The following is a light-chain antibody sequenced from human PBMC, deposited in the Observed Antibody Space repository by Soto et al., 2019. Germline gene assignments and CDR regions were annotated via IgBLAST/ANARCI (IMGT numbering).Light chain of an antibody. V-gene: IGKV3-20*01. CDR2: GVS. J-gene: IGKJ4*01. CDR3: QQYDNSPLT. CDR1: QSISGSY. Sequence: EIVLTQSPGTLSLSPGERATLSCTASQSISGSYLAWYQQKPGQAPRVVIYGVSRRATGIPDRFSGSGSGTDFTLTISRLEPEDVAVYYCQQYDNSPLTFGGGTKVEVK.